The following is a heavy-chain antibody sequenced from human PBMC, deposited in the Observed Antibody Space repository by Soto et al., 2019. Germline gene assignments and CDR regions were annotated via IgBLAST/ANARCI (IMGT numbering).Heavy chain of an antibody. CDR1: GFSLSTARMG. V-gene: IGHV2-26*01. D-gene: IGHD3-22*01. J-gene: IGHJ4*02. CDR3: ARYYYDSSGYYYKFDY. Sequence: QVTLKESGPVLVKPTETLTLTCTVSGFSLSTARMGVSWIRQPPGKALEWLAHIFSNDEKSYSPSLESRLTISKDTSKSQVVLTVTNMDPVDTATYYCARYYYDSSGYYYKFDYWGQGTLVTVSS. CDR2: IFSNDEK.